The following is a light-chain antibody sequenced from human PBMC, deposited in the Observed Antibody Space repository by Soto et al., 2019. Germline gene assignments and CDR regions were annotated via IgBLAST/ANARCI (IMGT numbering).Light chain of an antibody. CDR3: QQGHNWPLT. V-gene: IGKV3-15*01. Sequence: EIVMTQSPATLSLSPGERAALSCRASQSINSELAWYQQKPGQPPRLLIYGASTRATGVPARFTGSKSGSDFTLTISGLQSEDFAVYYCQQGHNWPLTFGQGTRLEI. CDR2: GAS. J-gene: IGKJ2*01. CDR1: QSINSE.